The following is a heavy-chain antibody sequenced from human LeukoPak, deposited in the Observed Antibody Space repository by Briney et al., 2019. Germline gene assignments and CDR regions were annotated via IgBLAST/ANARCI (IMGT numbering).Heavy chain of an antibody. CDR3: TRNRGWYGVS. CDR1: GFTLSSYE. J-gene: IGHJ4*02. CDR2: IDDSGGST. V-gene: IGHV3-23*01. D-gene: IGHD6-19*01. Sequence: GGSLRLSCTASGFTLSSYEMSWIRQAPGKGLEWVSSIDDSGGSTYYADSVKGRFTISRDNSKNTLYLPLNSLRGDDTAVYYCTRNRGWYGVSWGQGTLVTVSS.